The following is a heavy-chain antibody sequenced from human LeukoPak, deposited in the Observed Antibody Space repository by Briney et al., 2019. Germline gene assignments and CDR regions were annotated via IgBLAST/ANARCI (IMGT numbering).Heavy chain of an antibody. J-gene: IGHJ4*02. CDR1: GGSISSGSYY. CDR2: IYYSGST. CDR3: ARGPPYDYVWGSYRYTATLNYFDY. V-gene: IGHV4-61*01. Sequence: SETLSLTCTVSGGSISSGSYYWSWIRQPPGKGLEWIGYIYYSGSTNYNPSLKSRVTISVDTSKNQFSLKLSSVTAADTAVYYCARGPPYDYVWGSYRYTATLNYFDYWGQGTLVTVSS. D-gene: IGHD3-16*02.